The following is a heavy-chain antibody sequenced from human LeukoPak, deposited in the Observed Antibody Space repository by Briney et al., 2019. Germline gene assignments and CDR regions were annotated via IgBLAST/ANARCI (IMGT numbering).Heavy chain of an antibody. V-gene: IGHV3-48*01. Sequence: GGSLRLSCAASGFTFSSYSMNWVRQAPGKGLEWVSYISSSSSTIYYADSVKGRFTISRDNAKNSPYLQMNSLRAEDTAVYYCARDRRWSGYYIFDYWGQGTLVTVSS. J-gene: IGHJ4*02. CDR1: GFTFSSYS. CDR2: ISSSSSTI. D-gene: IGHD3-3*01. CDR3: ARDRRWSGYYIFDY.